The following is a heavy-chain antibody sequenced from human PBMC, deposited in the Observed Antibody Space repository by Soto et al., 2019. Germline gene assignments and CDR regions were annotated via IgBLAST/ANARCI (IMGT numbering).Heavy chain of an antibody. CDR2: IYYSGST. V-gene: IGHV4-61*08. CDR1: GGSISSGDYY. J-gene: IGHJ5*02. CDR3: ARDFFDSSDYTTNWFDP. Sequence: SETLSLTCTVSGGSISSGDYYWSWIRQPPGKGLEWIGYIYYSGSTNYNPSLKSRVTISVDTSKNQFSLKLTSVTAADAALYYCARDFFDSSDYTTNWFDPWGQGTLVTVSS. D-gene: IGHD3-22*01.